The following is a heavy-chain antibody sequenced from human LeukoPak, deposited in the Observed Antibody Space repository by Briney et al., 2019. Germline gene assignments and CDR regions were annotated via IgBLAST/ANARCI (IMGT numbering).Heavy chain of an antibody. CDR2: ISSSSSTI. CDR1: GFNFSIYS. D-gene: IGHD3-16*01. J-gene: IGHJ4*02. CDR3: ARALLALGMPYYFDY. Sequence: PGGSLSLSCAASGFNFSIYSMNCVRQAPGKGLVWVSYISSSSSTIYYAASVKGRFTIPRDNAKNSLYLQMNSLRAEDTAVYYCARALLALGMPYYFDYWGQGTLVTVSS. V-gene: IGHV3-48*04.